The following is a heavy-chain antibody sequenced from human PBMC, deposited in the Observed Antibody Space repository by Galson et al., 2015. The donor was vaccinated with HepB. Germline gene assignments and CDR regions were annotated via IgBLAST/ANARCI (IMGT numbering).Heavy chain of an antibody. CDR1: GFTFTSYG. V-gene: IGHV3-30*18. D-gene: IGHD3-10*01. CDR2: ISYDGSNK. J-gene: IGHJ4*02. Sequence: SLRLSCAASGFTFTSYGMHWVRQAPGKGLEWVAIISYDGSNKYYADSVKGRFTISRDNSKNTLFLQMNSLRAEDTAVYYCAKDPAPFLWFGELSSMYYFDYWGQGTLVTVSS. CDR3: AKDPAPFLWFGELSSMYYFDY.